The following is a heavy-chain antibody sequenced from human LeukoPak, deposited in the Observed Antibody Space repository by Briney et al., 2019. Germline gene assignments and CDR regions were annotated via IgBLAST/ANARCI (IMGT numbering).Heavy chain of an antibody. D-gene: IGHD5-18*01. CDR2: IYHTGST. CDR1: GASISSGGYS. CDR3: ASTRGYSYGFPYFDF. J-gene: IGHJ4*02. V-gene: IGHV4-30-2*01. Sequence: SETLSLTCAVSGASISSGGYSWSWIRQPPGKGLEWIGYIYHTGSTYYNPSLKSRVTMSVDRSKNQFSLKLSSVTAADTAVYYCASTRGYSYGFPYFDFWGQGTLVTVSS.